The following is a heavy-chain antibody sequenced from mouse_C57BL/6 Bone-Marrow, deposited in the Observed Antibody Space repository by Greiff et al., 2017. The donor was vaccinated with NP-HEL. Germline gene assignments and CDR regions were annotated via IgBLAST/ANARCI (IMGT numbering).Heavy chain of an antibody. J-gene: IGHJ3*01. CDR2: IYYSGTI. V-gene: IGHV3-5*01. CDR3: ARERGYYDYDVAY. Sequence: VQLKESGPGLVKPSQTVFLTCTVTGISITTGNYRWSWIRQFPGNKLEWIGYIYYSGTITYNPSLTSRTTITRDTPKNQFFLEMNSLTAEDTATYYCARERGYYDYDVAYWGQGTLVTVSA. D-gene: IGHD2-4*01. CDR1: GISITTGNYR.